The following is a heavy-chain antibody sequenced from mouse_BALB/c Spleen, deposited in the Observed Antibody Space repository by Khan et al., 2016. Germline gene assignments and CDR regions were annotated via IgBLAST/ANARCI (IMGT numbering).Heavy chain of an antibody. J-gene: IGHJ3*01. CDR1: GFNIKYYY. V-gene: IGHV14-4*02. CDR2: IDSESGDT. CDR3: ASYGESFAWFVY. D-gene: IGHD1-1*01. Sequence: VQLKESGAKLVRSGASVKLSCTASGFNIKYYYLHWVKQRPEQGLEWIGWIDSESGDTEYAPKFQGKATITADTSSNTAFLQLNSLTSEDTAVYYCASYGESFAWFVYWGHGTLITFSA.